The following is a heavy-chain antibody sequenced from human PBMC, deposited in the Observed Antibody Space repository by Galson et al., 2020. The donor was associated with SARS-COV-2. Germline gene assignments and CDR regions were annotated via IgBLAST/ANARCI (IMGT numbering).Heavy chain of an antibody. Sequence: GSLRLSCAASGFAVSDTYMSWIRQAPGKGLEWVALLYTGGSASYTGSVKGRFTISRDNSKNSLYLHMNSLRLEDTAVYYCARDPYSGGWTNYYYFSMDVWGQGTTVTVSS. V-gene: IGHV3-53*01. J-gene: IGHJ6*02. D-gene: IGHD6-19*01. CDR2: LYTGGSA. CDR1: GFAVSDTY. CDR3: ARDPYSGGWTNYYYFSMDV.